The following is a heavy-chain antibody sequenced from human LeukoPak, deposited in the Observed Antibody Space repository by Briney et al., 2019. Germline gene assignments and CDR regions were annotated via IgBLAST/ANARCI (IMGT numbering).Heavy chain of an antibody. J-gene: IGHJ3*01. Sequence: SETLSLTCTASSGSVSSYSWSWIRQSPGKGLEWMGYMSYRGSHRYTTCNQSRVTMSGDTPKHHFSLRLSSVTAADPAVYYCARHGGETIVAMSLHAFDFRGPGTMATVSS. V-gene: IGHV4-59*08. D-gene: IGHD5-12*01. CDR1: SGSVSSYS. CDR3: ARHGGETIVAMSLHAFDF. CDR2: MSYRGSH.